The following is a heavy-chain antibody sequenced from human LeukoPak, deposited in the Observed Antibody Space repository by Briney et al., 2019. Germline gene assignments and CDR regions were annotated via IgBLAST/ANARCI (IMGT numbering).Heavy chain of an antibody. V-gene: IGHV1-8*01. J-gene: IGHJ4*02. D-gene: IGHD2-2*01. CDR3: ARIIYCSSTSCYGGDY. CDR2: MNPNSGNT. Sequence: ASVKVSCKASGYTFTSYDINWVRQATGQGLEWMGWMNPNSGNTGYAQKFQGRVTMTRNTSISTAYMELSSLRSEDTAVYYCARIIYCSSTSCYGGDYWGQGTLVTVSS. CDR1: GYTFTSYD.